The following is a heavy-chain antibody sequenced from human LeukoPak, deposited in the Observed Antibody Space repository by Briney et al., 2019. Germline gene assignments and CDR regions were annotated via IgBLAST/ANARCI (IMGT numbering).Heavy chain of an antibody. CDR3: VKRTVNYPFDF. V-gene: IGHV3-23*01. Sequence: GGSLRLSCAASGFTLGSFAMNWVRQPPGKGLEWVSAISGSGGTTFYADSVKGRLTISRDNSKNTLYLQMNSLRAEDTAVYYCVKRTVNYPFDFWGQETLVTVSS. J-gene: IGHJ4*02. CDR2: ISGSGGTT. D-gene: IGHD1-7*01. CDR1: GFTLGSFA.